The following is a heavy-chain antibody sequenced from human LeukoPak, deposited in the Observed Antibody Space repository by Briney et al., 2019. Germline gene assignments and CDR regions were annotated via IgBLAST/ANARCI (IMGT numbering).Heavy chain of an antibody. V-gene: IGHV3-30-3*01. CDR3: AREAVPSAFDI. CDR2: ISYDGSNK. CDR1: GFTFSSYA. Sequence: GRSLRLSCAASGFTFSSYAMHWVRQAPGKGLEWVAVISYDGSNKYYADSVKGRFTISRDNSKNTLYLQMNSLRAEDTAAYYCAREAVPSAFDIWGQGTMVTVSS. J-gene: IGHJ3*02.